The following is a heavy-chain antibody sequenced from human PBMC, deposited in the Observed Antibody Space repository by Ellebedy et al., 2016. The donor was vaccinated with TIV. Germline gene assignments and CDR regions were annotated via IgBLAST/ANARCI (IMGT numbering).Heavy chain of an antibody. V-gene: IGHV3-72*01. CDR3: SAYLEGTPY. D-gene: IGHD3-3*02. J-gene: IGHJ4*02. Sequence: GESLKISCAASGFTSSAHFMGWVRQAPGKGLEWVGRSRNKAANYITDYAASMKGRFTISRDNSKNSLYLQMNSLRTEDTAVYYCSAYLEGTPYWGRGTLVTVSS. CDR2: SRNKAANYIT. CDR1: GFTSSAHF.